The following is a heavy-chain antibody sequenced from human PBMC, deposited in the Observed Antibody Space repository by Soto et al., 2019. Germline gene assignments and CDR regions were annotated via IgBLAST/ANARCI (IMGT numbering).Heavy chain of an antibody. CDR1: GFTFSSYG. CDR2: ISYDGSNK. V-gene: IGHV3-30*18. CDR3: AKDPRYNWNYSYYYGMDV. J-gene: IGHJ6*02. Sequence: PGGSLRLSCAASGFTFSSYGMHWVRQAPGKGLEWVAVISYDGSNKYYADSVKGRFTISRDNSKNTLYLQMNSLRAEDTAVYYCAKDPRYNWNYSYYYGMDVWGQGTTVTVS. D-gene: IGHD1-7*01.